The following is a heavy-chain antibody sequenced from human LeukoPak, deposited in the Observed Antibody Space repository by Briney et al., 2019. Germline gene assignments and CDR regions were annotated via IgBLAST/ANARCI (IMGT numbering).Heavy chain of an antibody. CDR2: ISSSGSTI. CDR3: AREVVVGTNWFDS. V-gene: IGHV3-48*03. CDR1: GFPFSSYE. J-gene: IGHJ5*01. Sequence: GGSLRLSCAASGFPFSSYEVNWVRQPPGKGLEWVSYISSSGSTIYYADSVKGRFTISRDNAKNSLYLQMNSLRAEDTAVYYCAREVVVGTNWFDSWGQGTLVTVSS. D-gene: IGHD2-15*01.